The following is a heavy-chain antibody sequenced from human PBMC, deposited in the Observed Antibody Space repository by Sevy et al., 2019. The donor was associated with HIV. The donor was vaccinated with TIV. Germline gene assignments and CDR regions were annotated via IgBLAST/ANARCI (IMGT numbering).Heavy chain of an antibody. CDR3: ATSPDYYDSSRDAFDI. CDR2: YDPEDGET. V-gene: IGHV1-24*01. CDR1: GYSVSDLS. D-gene: IGHD3-22*01. J-gene: IGHJ3*02. Sequence: ASVKVSCKVSGYSVSDLSIHWVRQAPGKGLEWMGGYDPEDGETIYAQKFQGRVTMTEDTSTDTAYIELSSLRSEDTAVYDCATSPDYYDSSRDAFDIWGQGTMVTVSS.